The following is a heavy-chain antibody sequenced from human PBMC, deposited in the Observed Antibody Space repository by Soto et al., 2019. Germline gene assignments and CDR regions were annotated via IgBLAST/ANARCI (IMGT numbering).Heavy chain of an antibody. CDR2: IYPGDSDT. CDR3: ARQPPRAVGATEI. J-gene: IGHJ3*02. V-gene: IGHV5-51*01. CDR1: GYSFTSYW. Sequence: GESLKISCKGSGYSFTSYWIGWVRQMPGKGLEWMGSIYPGDSDTRYSPSFQGQVTISADKSISTAYLQWSSLKASQNARYYRARQPPRAVGATEIWGQGTIVTV. D-gene: IGHD1-26*01.